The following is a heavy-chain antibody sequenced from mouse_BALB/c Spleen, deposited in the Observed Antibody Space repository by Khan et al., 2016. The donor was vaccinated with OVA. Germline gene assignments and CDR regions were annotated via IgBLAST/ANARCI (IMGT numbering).Heavy chain of an antibody. CDR2: VNSDGDYT. D-gene: IGHD2-1*01. Sequence: EVELVESGGGLVKPGGSLKLSCAASGFTFSTYAMSWVRQTPERRLEWVATVNSDGDYTFYPDNVTGRFTISRDNAKNTLYLQMSSLRSDDTAMYYCARSAYGNFAYWGQGTLVTVSA. CDR1: GFTFSTYA. V-gene: IGHV5-9-3*01. J-gene: IGHJ3*01. CDR3: ARSAYGNFAY.